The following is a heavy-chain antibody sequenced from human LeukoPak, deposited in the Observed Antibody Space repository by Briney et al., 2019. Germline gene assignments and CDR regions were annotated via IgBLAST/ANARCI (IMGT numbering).Heavy chain of an antibody. V-gene: IGHV1-3*01. CDR1: GFTFTSYA. CDR3: ARDRRIAAAGTGNWFDP. J-gene: IGHJ5*02. CDR2: INAGNGNT. Sequence: PGGSLRLSCAASGFTFTSYAMHWVRQAPGQRLEWMGWINAGNGNTKYSQKFQGRVTITRDTSASTAYMELSSPRSEDTAVYYCARDRRIAAAGTGNWFDPWGQGTLVTVSS. D-gene: IGHD6-13*01.